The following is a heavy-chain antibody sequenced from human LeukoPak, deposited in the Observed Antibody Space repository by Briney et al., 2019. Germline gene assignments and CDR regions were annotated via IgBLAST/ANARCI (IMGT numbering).Heavy chain of an antibody. CDR2: IIPIFGTA. Sequence: ASVKVSCKASGGTFSSYAISWVRQAPGQGLEWMGGIIPIFGTANYAQKFQGRVTITADKSTSTPYMEMSSLRSEDTAVYYCARRGLSRDYYYYGMDVWGQGTTVTVSS. CDR3: ARRGLSRDYYYYGMDV. V-gene: IGHV1-69*06. CDR1: GGTFSSYA. J-gene: IGHJ6*02.